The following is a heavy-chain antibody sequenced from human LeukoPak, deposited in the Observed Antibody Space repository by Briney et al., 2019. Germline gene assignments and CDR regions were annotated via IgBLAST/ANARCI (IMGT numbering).Heavy chain of an antibody. CDR1: GGSITGDS. V-gene: IGHV4-59*08. CDR2: LYYSGGT. CDR3: ARRADYFSTTGYDKFDY. Sequence: SETLSLTCTVSGGSITGDSRSWIRHPPGKGLEWMGYLYYSGGTDYNRSLESRVTMSVDTYKNEFSLKLRFVTAADTAVYYCARRADYFSTTGYDKFDYWGQGSLVTVSS. J-gene: IGHJ4*02. D-gene: IGHD3-9*01.